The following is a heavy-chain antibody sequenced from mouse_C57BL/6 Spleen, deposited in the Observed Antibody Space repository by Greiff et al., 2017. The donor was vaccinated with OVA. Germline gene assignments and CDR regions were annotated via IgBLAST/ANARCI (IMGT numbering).Heavy chain of an antibody. CDR3: ARGGSPTGTEAMDY. J-gene: IGHJ4*01. CDR1: GYTFTSYW. V-gene: IGHV1-7*01. D-gene: IGHD4-1*02. Sequence: QVQLQQSGAELAKPGASVKLSCKASGYTFTSYWMHWVKQRPGQGLEWIGYINPSSGYTKYNQKFKDKVTLTADKSSSTAYMQLSSLTYEDSAVYCCARGGSPTGTEAMDYWGQGTSVTVSS. CDR2: INPSSGYT.